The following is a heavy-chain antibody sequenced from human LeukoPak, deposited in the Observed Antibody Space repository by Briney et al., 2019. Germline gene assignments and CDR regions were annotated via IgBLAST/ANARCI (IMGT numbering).Heavy chain of an antibody. D-gene: IGHD3-3*01. CDR3: ARDLEAYYDFWSGYSKLPNWFDP. V-gene: IGHV3-30-3*01. Sequence: GGSLRLSCAASGFTFSSYAMHWVRQAPGKGLEWVAVISYDGSNKYNADSVKGRFTISRDNSKNTLYLQMNSLRAEDTAVYYCARDLEAYYDFWSGYSKLPNWFDPWGQGTLVTVSS. CDR1: GFTFSSYA. CDR2: ISYDGSNK. J-gene: IGHJ5*02.